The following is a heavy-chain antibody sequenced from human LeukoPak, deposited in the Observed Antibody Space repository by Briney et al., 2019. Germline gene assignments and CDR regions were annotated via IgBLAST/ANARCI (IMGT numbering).Heavy chain of an antibody. CDR1: GFTFSIYW. J-gene: IGHJ4*02. CDR2: IKQDGSEK. Sequence: GGSLRLSCAASGFTFSIYWMSWVRQAPGKGLEWVANIKQDGSEKYYVDSVKGRFTISRDNAKNSLYLQMNSLRAEDTAVYYCARDLSGFDYWGQGTLVTVSS. CDR3: ARDLSGFDY. D-gene: IGHD1-14*01. V-gene: IGHV3-7*01.